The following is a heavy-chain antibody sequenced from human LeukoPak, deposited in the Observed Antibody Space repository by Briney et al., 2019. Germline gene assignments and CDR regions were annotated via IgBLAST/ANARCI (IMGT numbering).Heavy chain of an antibody. CDR1: GFTFSDYY. D-gene: IGHD5-24*01. J-gene: IGHJ4*02. Sequence: GRSLRLSCAASGFTFSDYYMSWIRQAQGKGLEWVSYISSSGSTIYYADSVKGRFTISRDNAKNSLYLQMNSLRAEDTAVYYCARIYKGGYFDYWGQGTLVTVSS. CDR3: ARIYKGGYFDY. V-gene: IGHV3-11*01. CDR2: ISSSGSTI.